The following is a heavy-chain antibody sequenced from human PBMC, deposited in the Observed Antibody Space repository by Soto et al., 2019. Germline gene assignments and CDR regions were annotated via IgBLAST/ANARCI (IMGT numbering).Heavy chain of an antibody. CDR3: AVLGYYDSSGYPIAFDI. J-gene: IGHJ3*02. CDR2: INAGNGNT. V-gene: IGHV1-3*01. D-gene: IGHD3-22*01. Sequence: ASVKVSCKASGYTFTGYAMHWVRQAPGQRLEWMGWINAGNGNTKYSQKFQGRVTITRDTSASTAYMELSSLRSEDTAVYYCAVLGYYDSSGYPIAFDIWGQGTMVTV. CDR1: GYTFTGYA.